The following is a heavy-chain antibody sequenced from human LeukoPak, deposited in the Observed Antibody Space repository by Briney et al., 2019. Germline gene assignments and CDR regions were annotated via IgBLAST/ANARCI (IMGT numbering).Heavy chain of an antibody. Sequence: ASVKVSCKASGYTFTGYYMHWVRQAPGQGLEWMGRINPNSGGTNYAQKFQGRVTMTRDTSISTAYMELSRLRSDDTAVYYCARDNYGDFERDWFDRWGQGTLVTVSS. V-gene: IGHV1-2*06. CDR1: GYTFTGYY. J-gene: IGHJ5*02. D-gene: IGHD4-17*01. CDR3: ARDNYGDFERDWFDR. CDR2: INPNSGGT.